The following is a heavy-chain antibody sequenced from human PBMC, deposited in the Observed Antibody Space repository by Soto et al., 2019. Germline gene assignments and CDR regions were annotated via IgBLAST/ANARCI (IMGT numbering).Heavy chain of an antibody. D-gene: IGHD1-26*01. CDR2: IYYSGST. CDR3: ARGQWARGDYGMDV. J-gene: IGHJ6*02. CDR1: CGSISSGGYY. Sequence: SETLSLTCTVSCGSISSGGYYWSWIRQHPGKGLEWIGYIYYSGSTYYNPSLKSRVTISVDTSKNQFSLKLSSVTAADTAVYYCARGQWARGDYGMDVWGQGTTVTVSS. V-gene: IGHV4-31*03.